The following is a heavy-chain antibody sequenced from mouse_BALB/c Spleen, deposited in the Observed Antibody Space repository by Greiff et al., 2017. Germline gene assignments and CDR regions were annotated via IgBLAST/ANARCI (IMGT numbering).Heavy chain of an antibody. CDR1: GYSITSGYY. Sequence: EVHLVESGPGLVKPSQSLSLTCSVTGYSITSGYYWNWIRQFPGNKLEWMGYISYDGSNNYNPSLKNRISITRDTSKNQFFLKLNSVTTEDTATYYCASQGGNYDFDYWGQGTTLTVSS. CDR2: ISYDGSN. D-gene: IGHD2-1*01. J-gene: IGHJ2*01. V-gene: IGHV3-6*02. CDR3: ASQGGNYDFDY.